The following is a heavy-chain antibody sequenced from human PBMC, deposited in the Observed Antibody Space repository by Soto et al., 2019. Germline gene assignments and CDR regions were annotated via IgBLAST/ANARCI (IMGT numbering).Heavy chain of an antibody. CDR2: TSPRTGGA. CDR3: ARSSGSYSKWFDS. J-gene: IGHJ5*01. Sequence: ASVKVSCKTSGYTFTAYYMHWLRQAPGHGLEWLGWTSPRTGGAKYSHKFQGRVSMTRNTSITTAYMELTGLSTGDTAVYYCARSSGSYSKWFDSWGQGTLVTVT. D-gene: IGHD3-10*01. CDR1: GYTFTAYY. V-gene: IGHV1-2*02.